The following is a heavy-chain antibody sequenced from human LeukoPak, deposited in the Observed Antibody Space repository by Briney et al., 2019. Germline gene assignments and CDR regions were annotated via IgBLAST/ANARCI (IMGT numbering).Heavy chain of an antibody. CDR1: GGSFSGYF. V-gene: IGHV4-34*01. D-gene: IGHD3-3*01. CDR2: INHSGGT. Sequence: SETLSLTCAVYGGSFSGYFWSWIRQPPGKGLEWIGEINHSGGTNYNPSLKRRVTISVDTSKNQFSLKLSSVTAADTAVYYCARGVITIFGVVIQLDYWGQGTLVTVSS. CDR3: ARGVITIFGVVIQLDY. J-gene: IGHJ4*02.